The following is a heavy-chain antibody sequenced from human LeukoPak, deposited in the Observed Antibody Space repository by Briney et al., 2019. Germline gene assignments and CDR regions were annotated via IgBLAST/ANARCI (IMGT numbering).Heavy chain of an antibody. V-gene: IGHV5-51*01. CDR1: GYSFTSYW. D-gene: IGHD2-15*01. J-gene: IGHJ4*02. Sequence: GESLKISCKGSGYSFTSYWIGWVRQMPGKGLEWMGIIYPGDSDTRYSPSFQGQVTISADKSISTAYLQWSSLKASDTAMYYCARRGYCSGGSCYYFDYWGQGTLVTVSS. CDR3: ARRGYCSGGSCYYFDY. CDR2: IYPGDSDT.